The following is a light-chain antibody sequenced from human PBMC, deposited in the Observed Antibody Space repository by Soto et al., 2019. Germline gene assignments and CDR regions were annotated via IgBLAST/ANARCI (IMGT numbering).Light chain of an antibody. CDR3: QQYGSSPPT. J-gene: IGKJ1*01. V-gene: IGKV3-20*01. Sequence: EIVLTQSPGTLSLSPGERATLSCRASQSVSSSYLAWYQLKPGQPPRLLISGAYSRATGIPDRFSGGGSGTDFTLTISRLEPEDFAVYYCQQYGSSPPTFGQGTKVDIK. CDR1: QSVSSSY. CDR2: GAY.